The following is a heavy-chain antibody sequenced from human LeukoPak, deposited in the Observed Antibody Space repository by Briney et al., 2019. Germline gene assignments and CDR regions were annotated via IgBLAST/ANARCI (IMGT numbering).Heavy chain of an antibody. D-gene: IGHD5-24*01. Sequence: ASVKVSCKASGYTFTSYYMHWVRQAPGQGLEWMGIINPSGVSTSYAQKFQGRVTMTRDTSTSTVYMELSSLRSEDTAVYYCASSKGGYNVDYWGQGTLVTVSS. V-gene: IGHV1-46*01. J-gene: IGHJ4*02. CDR2: INPSGVST. CDR1: GYTFTSYY. CDR3: ASSKGGYNVDY.